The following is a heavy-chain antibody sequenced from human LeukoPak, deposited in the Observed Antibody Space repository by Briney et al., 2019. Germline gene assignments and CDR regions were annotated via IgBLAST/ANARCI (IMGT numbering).Heavy chain of an antibody. J-gene: IGHJ4*02. CDR3: TTEYVGATTHFDY. CDR1: GFTFSSYA. CDR2: IKHDGTEK. Sequence: GGSLRLSCAASGFTFSSYAMHWVRQAPGKGLEWVANIKHDGTEKYYVDSVKGRFTISRDDSKNTLYLQMNSLKTEDTAVYYCTTEYVGATTHFDYWGQGTLVTVSS. V-gene: IGHV3-7*03. D-gene: IGHD1-26*01.